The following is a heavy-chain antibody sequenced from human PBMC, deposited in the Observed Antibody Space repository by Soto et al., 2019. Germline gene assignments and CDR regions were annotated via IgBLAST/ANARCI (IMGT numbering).Heavy chain of an antibody. V-gene: IGHV3-30-3*01. CDR2: ISYDGSNK. CDR1: GFTFSSYA. Sequence: PGGSLRLSCAASGFTFSSYAMHWVRQAPGKGLEWVAVISYDGSNKYYADSVKGRFTISRDNSKNTLYLQMNSLRAEDTAVYYCARDRSEIAVAGTVFDYWGQGTLVTVSS. J-gene: IGHJ4*02. CDR3: ARDRSEIAVAGTVFDY. D-gene: IGHD6-19*01.